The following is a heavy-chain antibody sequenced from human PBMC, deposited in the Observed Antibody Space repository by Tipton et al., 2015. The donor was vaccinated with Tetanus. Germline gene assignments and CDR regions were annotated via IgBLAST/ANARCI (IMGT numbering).Heavy chain of an antibody. Sequence: LRLSCTVSGDSISGSYWNWIRQPPGKGLEWIGYIYYSGSTNYNPSLKSRVTISVDTSKNQFSLKLSSVTAADTAVYYCARGTGDYWGQGTLVTVSS. CDR3: ARGTGDY. CDR2: IYYSGST. D-gene: IGHD1-14*01. V-gene: IGHV4-59*01. CDR1: GDSISGSY. J-gene: IGHJ4*02.